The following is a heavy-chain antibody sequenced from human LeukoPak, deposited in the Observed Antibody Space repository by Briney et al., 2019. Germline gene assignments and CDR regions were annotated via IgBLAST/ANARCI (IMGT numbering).Heavy chain of an antibody. CDR1: GGSISSYY. J-gene: IGHJ4*02. Sequence: NPSETLSLTCSVSGGSISSYYWNWIRQPAGKGLEWIGRIYSSGSTTYNPSLKSRVTMSVDTSSNQFSVKLNSVTAADTAVYYCARSPLTSSGWYRADYWGQGTLVTVSS. V-gene: IGHV4-4*07. D-gene: IGHD6-19*01. CDR2: IYSSGST. CDR3: ARSPLTSSGWYRADY.